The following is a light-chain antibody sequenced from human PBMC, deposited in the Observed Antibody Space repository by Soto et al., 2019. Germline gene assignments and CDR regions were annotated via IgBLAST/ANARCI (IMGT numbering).Light chain of an antibody. CDR2: EAS. CDR1: QGISNY. V-gene: IGKV1-16*01. Sequence: DIQMTQSPSSLSASVGDRVTITCRASQGISNYLAWFQQKLGKAPKSLIYEASSLQSVVRSRFSGSGSGTDFTPTITRLQPEDSTTYYCQQYNTLPVTFGPGTKVDI. J-gene: IGKJ3*01. CDR3: QQYNTLPVT.